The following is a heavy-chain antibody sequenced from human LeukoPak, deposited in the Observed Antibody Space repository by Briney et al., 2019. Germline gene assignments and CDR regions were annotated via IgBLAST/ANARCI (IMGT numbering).Heavy chain of an antibody. D-gene: IGHD6-19*01. Sequence: GESLKISCKGSGYSFTSYWIGWVRQMPGKGLEWMGIIYPGDSDTRYSPSFQGQVTISADKSISTAYLQWSSLKASDTAMYYCAREYSSGWYKRIPDAFDIWGQGTMATVSS. CDR2: IYPGDSDT. CDR3: AREYSSGWYKRIPDAFDI. J-gene: IGHJ3*02. V-gene: IGHV5-51*01. CDR1: GYSFTSYW.